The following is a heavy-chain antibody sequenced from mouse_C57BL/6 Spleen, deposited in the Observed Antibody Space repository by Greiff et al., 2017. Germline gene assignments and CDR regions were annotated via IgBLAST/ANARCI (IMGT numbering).Heavy chain of an antibody. CDR3: ARSGSKGGFAY. CDR2: IHPNSGST. Sequence: QVQLQQPGAELVKPGASVKLSCKASGYTFTSYWMHWVKQRPGQGLEWIGMIHPNSGSTNYNEKFKSKATLTVDKSSSTAYMQLSSLTSEDSAVYYCARSGSKGGFAYWGQGTLVTVSA. J-gene: IGHJ3*01. CDR1: GYTFTSYW. V-gene: IGHV1-64*01. D-gene: IGHD1-3*01.